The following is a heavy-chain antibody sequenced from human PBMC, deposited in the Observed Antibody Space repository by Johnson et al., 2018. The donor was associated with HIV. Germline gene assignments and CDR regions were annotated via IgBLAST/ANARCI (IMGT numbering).Heavy chain of an antibody. Sequence: VQLVESEGGLVQPGGSLRLSCAASGFTFSSYWMRWVRQAPGNGLDWVANINQAGSEKYYVDYVKGRFTISSDHAKNSLYLQMNSLRAEYTAVYYCALDRYCSSTSCRADNDAFDIWGQGTMVTVSS. J-gene: IGHJ3*02. D-gene: IGHD2-2*01. CDR2: INQAGSEK. CDR1: GFTFSSYW. V-gene: IGHV3-7*03. CDR3: ALDRYCSSTSCRADNDAFDI.